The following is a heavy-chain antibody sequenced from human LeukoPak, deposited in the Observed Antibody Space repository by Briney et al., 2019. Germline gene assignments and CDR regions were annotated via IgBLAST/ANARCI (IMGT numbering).Heavy chain of an antibody. CDR3: AKLKDTATRYDY. Sequence: GGSLRLSCAVSGFTFSNYWMNWVRQAPGKGLEWVASIKQDGREIFYVDSVKGRFTISRDNGKNSLNLQLSSLRAEDTAVYYCAKLKDTATRYDYWGQGTLVTVSS. CDR2: IKQDGREI. D-gene: IGHD5-18*01. V-gene: IGHV3-7*01. CDR1: GFTFSNYW. J-gene: IGHJ4*02.